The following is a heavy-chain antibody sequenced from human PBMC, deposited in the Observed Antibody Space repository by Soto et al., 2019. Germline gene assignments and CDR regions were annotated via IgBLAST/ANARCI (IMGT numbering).Heavy chain of an antibody. Sequence: ASVKVSCKVSGYTLTELSMHWVRQAPGKGLEWMGGFDPEDGETIYAQKFQGRVTMTTDTSTSTAYMELRSLRSDDTAVYYCARDRQGYCSSTSCYDTSWFDPWGQGTLVTVSS. J-gene: IGHJ5*02. V-gene: IGHV1-24*01. CDR3: ARDRQGYCSSTSCYDTSWFDP. CDR2: FDPEDGET. CDR1: GYTLTELS. D-gene: IGHD2-2*01.